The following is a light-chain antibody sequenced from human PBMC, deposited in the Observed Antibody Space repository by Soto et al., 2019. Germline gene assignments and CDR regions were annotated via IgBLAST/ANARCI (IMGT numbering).Light chain of an antibody. CDR1: QDIRGA. V-gene: IGKV1-13*02. Sequence: AIQVTQSPSSLSASVGDRVTITCRASQDIRGALAWYQQKPGKAPRLLIFDVSTLETGVPSRFSGGGSGTEFTLTISSLQPEDFGTYYCQQLNSYPITFGHGTRLAIK. CDR2: DVS. CDR3: QQLNSYPIT. J-gene: IGKJ5*01.